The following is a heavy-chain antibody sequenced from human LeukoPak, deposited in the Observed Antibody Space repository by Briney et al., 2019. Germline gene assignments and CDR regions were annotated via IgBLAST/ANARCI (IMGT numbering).Heavy chain of an antibody. CDR1: GFTFSSYV. Sequence: GGSLRLSCAASGFTFSSYVMHWVRQAPGKGLEWVAVIWYDGSNKYYADSVKGRFTISRDNSKNTLYLQMNSLRAEDTAVYYCAYGYSSGWYYFDYWGQGTLVTVSS. V-gene: IGHV3-33*01. J-gene: IGHJ4*02. D-gene: IGHD6-19*01. CDR3: AYGYSSGWYYFDY. CDR2: IWYDGSNK.